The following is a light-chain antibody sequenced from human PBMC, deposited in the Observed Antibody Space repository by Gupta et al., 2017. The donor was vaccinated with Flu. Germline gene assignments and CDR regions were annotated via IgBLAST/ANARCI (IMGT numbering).Light chain of an antibody. CDR1: QGISNY. CDR3: QNEDLFPTS. CDR2: AAS. Sequence: DIQLTQSLSSLSASIGDTVTITCRASQGISNYLAWYQQKPGKGPTLLIYAASTVHSGVPSRFSGSGSGTXFTLTIXTRQPEDVATYYCQNEDLFPTSFGXGTKVDIK. J-gene: IGKJ4*01. V-gene: IGKV1-27*01.